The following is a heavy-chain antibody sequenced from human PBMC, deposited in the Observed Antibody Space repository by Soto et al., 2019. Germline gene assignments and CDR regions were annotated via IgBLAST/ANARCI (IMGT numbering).Heavy chain of an antibody. J-gene: IGHJ5*02. CDR1: GGSFNGYY. CDR3: ARDRRLITMVRGVSLWFDP. D-gene: IGHD3-10*01. V-gene: IGHV4-34*01. CDR2: INHSGST. Sequence: SETLSLTCAVYGGSFNGYYWSWIRQPPGKGLEWIGEINHSGSTNYNPSLKSRVTISVDTSKNQFSLKLSSVTAADTAVYYCARDRRLITMVRGVSLWFDPWGQGTLVTVS.